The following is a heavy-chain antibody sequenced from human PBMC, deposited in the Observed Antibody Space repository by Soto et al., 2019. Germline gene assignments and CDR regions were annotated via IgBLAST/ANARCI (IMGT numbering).Heavy chain of an antibody. CDR3: ARGRFRRTWFDP. CDR2: MNPDSGNT. Sequence: QVQLVQSGAEVKKPGASVKVSCKASGYTFTNYDIHWVRQATGRGLEWMGWMNPDSGNTGQSKQFQGRVTMTRDTSISTAYMEMSSLRFEDTAVYYCARGRFRRTWFDPWRQGTLVTVSS. V-gene: IGHV1-8*01. D-gene: IGHD3-16*01. CDR1: GYTFTNYD. J-gene: IGHJ5*02.